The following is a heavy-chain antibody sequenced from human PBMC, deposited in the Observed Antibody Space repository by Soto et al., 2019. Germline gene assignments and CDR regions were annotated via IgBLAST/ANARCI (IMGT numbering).Heavy chain of an antibody. Sequence: QVQLQESGPGLVKPSQTLSLTCTVSGGSISSGGYYWSWIRQHPGKGLEWIGYIYYSGSTYYNPSLKSRVPISVDTSKTQFSLKLSSVTAADTAVYYCARGGIVVVVAARDAFDIWGQGTMVTVSS. CDR2: IYYSGST. CDR1: GGSISSGGYY. CDR3: ARGGIVVVVAARDAFDI. D-gene: IGHD2-15*01. V-gene: IGHV4-31*03. J-gene: IGHJ3*02.